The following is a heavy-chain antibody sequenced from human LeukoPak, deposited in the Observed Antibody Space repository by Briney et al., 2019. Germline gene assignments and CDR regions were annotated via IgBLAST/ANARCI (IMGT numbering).Heavy chain of an antibody. CDR2: ISWDDDST. CDR1: GFIVDDFA. D-gene: IGHD3-10*01. V-gene: IGHV3-43D*04. J-gene: IGHJ4*02. Sequence: GGSLRFFCAASGFIVDDFAMHWVRQTPGKGLEWVAAISWDDDSTYYVDSVKGRFTISRDNSKNSLYLQMNSLRSDDTALYYCARGLGGLDWGQGTLVTVSS. CDR3: ARGLGGLD.